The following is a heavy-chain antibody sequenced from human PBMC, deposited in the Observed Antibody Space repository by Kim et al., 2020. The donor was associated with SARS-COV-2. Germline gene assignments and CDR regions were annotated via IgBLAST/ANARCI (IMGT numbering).Heavy chain of an antibody. V-gene: IGHV3-33*01. CDR2: IWYDGSNK. Sequence: GGSLRLSCAASGFTFSSYGMHWVRQAPGKGLEWVAVIWYDGSNKYYADSVKGRFTISRDSSKNTLYLQMNSLRAEDTAFYYCARDIAARRFDYWGQGTLVTVSS. J-gene: IGHJ4*02. CDR3: ARDIAARRFDY. D-gene: IGHD6-6*01. CDR1: GFTFSSYG.